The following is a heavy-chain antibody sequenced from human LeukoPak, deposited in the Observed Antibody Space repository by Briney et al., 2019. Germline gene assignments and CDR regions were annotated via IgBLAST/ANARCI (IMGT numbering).Heavy chain of an antibody. CDR2: IHYSGST. CDR3: ARGSGSYFDY. J-gene: IGHJ4*02. Sequence: PSETLSLTCTVSGGSISSYCWTWIRQPPGKGLDWIGYIHYSGSTNYNPSLKSRVTISVDTSKNQFSLKLSSVTAADTAVYYCARGSGSYFDYWGQGTLVTVSS. V-gene: IGHV4-59*01. CDR1: GGSISSYC. D-gene: IGHD1-26*01.